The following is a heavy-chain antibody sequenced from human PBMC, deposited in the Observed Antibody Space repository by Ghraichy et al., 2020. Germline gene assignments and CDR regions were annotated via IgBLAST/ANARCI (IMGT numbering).Heavy chain of an antibody. CDR2: INHSGST. CDR3: ARRYCGGDCYSTPTYPYDY. Sequence: SQTLSLTCAVYGGSFSGYYWSWIRQPPGKGLEWIGEINHSGSTNYNPSLKSRVTISVDTSKNQFSLKLSSVTAADTAVYYCARRYCGGDCYSTPTYPYDYWGQGTLVTVSS. V-gene: IGHV4-34*01. J-gene: IGHJ4*02. CDR1: GGSFSGYY. D-gene: IGHD2-21*01.